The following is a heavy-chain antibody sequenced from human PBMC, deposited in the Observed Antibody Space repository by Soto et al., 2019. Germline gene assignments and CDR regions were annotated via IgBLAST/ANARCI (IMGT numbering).Heavy chain of an antibody. Sequence: GGSLRLSCTVSGFAFSNYGINWVRQAPGKGLEWVSSISKSDYTYYSDSVKGRFTISRDNAKNSVSLQMNTLRVEDTAVYYCAREDSIVIPAVSDFWGQGTLVTVSS. V-gene: IGHV3-21*01. CDR2: ISKSDYT. CDR3: AREDSIVIPAVSDF. J-gene: IGHJ4*02. D-gene: IGHD2-2*01. CDR1: GFAFSNYG.